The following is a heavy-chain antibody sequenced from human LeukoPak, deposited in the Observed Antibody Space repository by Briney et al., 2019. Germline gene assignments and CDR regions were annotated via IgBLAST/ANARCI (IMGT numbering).Heavy chain of an antibody. CDR2: IWHTGGT. V-gene: IGHV4-4*02. Sequence: PSETLSLTCSLSGDSIRSGSWWSWVRPPPGKGLEWIGEIWHTGGTNYNPSLESRVTISLAKSNIQFSLNLRSVTAADTAIYYCARTRINCYSFCVFDIGGQGTKVTISA. D-gene: IGHD2-21*01. CDR1: GDSIRSGSW. J-gene: IGHJ3*02. CDR3: ARTRINCYSFCVFDI.